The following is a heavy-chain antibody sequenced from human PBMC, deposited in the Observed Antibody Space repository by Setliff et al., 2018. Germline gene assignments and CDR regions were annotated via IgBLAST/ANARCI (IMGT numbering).Heavy chain of an antibody. CDR3: ARVDFTMLQGVLGQ. V-gene: IGHV4-39*07. CDR1: GGSISSSSYY. D-gene: IGHD3-10*01. J-gene: IGHJ1*01. CDR2: VYFSGYT. Sequence: SETLSLTCAVSGGSISSSSYYWGWIRQPPGKGLEWLGSVYFSGYTYYNPSLSGRVTISIDTSKNQFSLRLTSVTAADTAVYYCARVDFTMLQGVLGQWGQGTLVTVSS.